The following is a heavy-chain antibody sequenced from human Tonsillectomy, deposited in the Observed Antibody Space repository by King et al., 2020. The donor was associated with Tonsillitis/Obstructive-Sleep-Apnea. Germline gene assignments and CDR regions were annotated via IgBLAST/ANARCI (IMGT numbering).Heavy chain of an antibody. Sequence: QMQLQESGPGLVKPSETLSLTCTVSGGSISSYYWSWIRQPPGKGLEWIGYIYYSGSTNYNPSLKSRVTISVDTSKNQFSLKLSSVTAADTAVYYCARPMTTVTTSAFDIWGPGTLVTVSS. D-gene: IGHD4-17*01. CDR2: IYYSGST. CDR3: ARPMTTVTTSAFDI. V-gene: IGHV4-59*01. CDR1: GGSISSYY. J-gene: IGHJ3*02.